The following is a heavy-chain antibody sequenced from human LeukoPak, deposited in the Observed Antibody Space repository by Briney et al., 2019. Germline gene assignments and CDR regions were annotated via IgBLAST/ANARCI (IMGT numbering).Heavy chain of an antibody. CDR1: GGSISSYY. CDR3: ARAPYDFWSGSDAFDI. D-gene: IGHD3-3*01. Sequence: TSETLSLTCTVSGGSISSYYWSWIRQPAGKGLEWIGRIYTSGSTNYNPSLKSRVTMSVDTSKNQFSLKLSSVTAAGTAVYYCARAPYDFWSGSDAFDIWGQGTMVTVSS. CDR2: IYTSGST. J-gene: IGHJ3*02. V-gene: IGHV4-4*07.